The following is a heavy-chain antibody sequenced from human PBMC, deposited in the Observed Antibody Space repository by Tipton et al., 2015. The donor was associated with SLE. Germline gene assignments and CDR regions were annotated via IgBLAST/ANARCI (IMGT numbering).Heavy chain of an antibody. D-gene: IGHD6-13*01. CDR3: ARRLGSSWTYYFDY. J-gene: IGHJ4*02. Sequence: TLSLTCAVSGYSISSSYYWSWIRQPPGKGLEWIGYIYYSGSTNYNPSLKSRVTISVDTSKNQFSLKLSSVTAADTAVYYCARRLGSSWTYYFDYWGQGTLVTVSS. CDR1: GYSISSSYY. CDR2: IYYSGST. V-gene: IGHV4-59*08.